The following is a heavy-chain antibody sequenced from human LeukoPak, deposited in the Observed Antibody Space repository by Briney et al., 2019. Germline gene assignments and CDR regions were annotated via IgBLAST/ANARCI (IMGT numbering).Heavy chain of an antibody. J-gene: IGHJ4*02. CDR1: GYTFTGYF. CDR3: ARAGVLDIVVVVAAIE. CDR2: INPNNGGT. D-gene: IGHD2-15*01. Sequence: ASVKVSCKASGYTFTGYFIHWVRQAPGQGLEWMGWINPNNGGTKYAQKFQDRVTMTRDTSISTAYMELRSLRSDDTAVYYCARAGVLDIVVVVAAIEWGQGTLVTVSS. V-gene: IGHV1-2*02.